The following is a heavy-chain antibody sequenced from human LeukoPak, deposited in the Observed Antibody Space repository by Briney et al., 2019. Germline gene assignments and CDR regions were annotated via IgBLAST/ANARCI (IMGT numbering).Heavy chain of an antibody. CDR1: GGSFSGYY. CDR3: ARGNYDYVWGSYRRANVYNWFDP. J-gene: IGHJ5*02. D-gene: IGHD3-16*02. CDR2: INHSGST. V-gene: IGHV4-34*01. Sequence: SETLSLICAVYGGSFSGYYWSWIRQPPGKGLEWIGEINHSGSTNYNPSLKSRVTISVGTSKNQFSLKLSSVTAADTAVYYCARGNYDYVWGSYRRANVYNWFDPWGQGTLVTVSS.